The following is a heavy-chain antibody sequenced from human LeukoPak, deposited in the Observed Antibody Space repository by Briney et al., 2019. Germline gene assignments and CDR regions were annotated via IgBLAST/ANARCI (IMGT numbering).Heavy chain of an antibody. CDR1: GGTFSSYA. J-gene: IGHJ5*02. CDR3: ARDLKFTESYYDSSGYLQNWFDP. Sequence: GASVKVSCKASGGTFSSYAISWVRQAPGQGLEWMGGIIPIFGTANYAQKFQGRVTITADKSTSTAYMELSSLRSEDTAVYYCARDLKFTESYYDSSGYLQNWFDPWGQGTLVTVSS. CDR2: IIPIFGTA. D-gene: IGHD3-22*01. V-gene: IGHV1-69*06.